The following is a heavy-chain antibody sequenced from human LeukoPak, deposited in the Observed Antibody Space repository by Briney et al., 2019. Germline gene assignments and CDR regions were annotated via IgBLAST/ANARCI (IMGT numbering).Heavy chain of an antibody. CDR1: GFTFSNAW. CDR3: TTLGYCSSTSCYLNAFDI. J-gene: IGHJ3*02. D-gene: IGHD2-2*01. CDR2: IKSKTDGGTT. Sequence: GGSLRLSCAASGFTFSNAWMSWVRQAPGKGLEWVGRIKSKTDGGTTDYAAPVKGKFTISRDDSKNTLYLQMNSLKTEDTAVYYCTTLGYCSSTSCYLNAFDIWGQGTMVTVSS. V-gene: IGHV3-15*01.